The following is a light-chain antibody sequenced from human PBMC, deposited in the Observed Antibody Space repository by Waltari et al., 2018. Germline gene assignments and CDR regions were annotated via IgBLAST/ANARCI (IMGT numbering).Light chain of an antibody. V-gene: IGKV3-15*01. CDR2: GAS. Sequence: EIVMTQSPATLSVSPGERATVSCRASQDFNSNLAWYQQKHGQAPRLLKHGASTRATGTPARFSGSASGTEFTLTISSLQSEDFAIYYCQQYDKWPYTFGQGTKLEIK. CDR1: QDFNSN. J-gene: IGKJ2*01. CDR3: QQYDKWPYT.